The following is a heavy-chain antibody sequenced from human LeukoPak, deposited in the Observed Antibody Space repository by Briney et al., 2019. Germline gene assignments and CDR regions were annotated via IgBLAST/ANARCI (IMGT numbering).Heavy chain of an antibody. CDR1: GYPISSGYF. V-gene: IGHV4-38-2*02. J-gene: IGHJ6*03. CDR3: ARIGGYYYYYMDV. CDR2: IFHSGYT. Sequence: SETLSLTCTVSGYPISSGYFWGWIRQPPGKGLEYIGSIFHSGYTFYDPSLKSRLTLSVDTSKNQFSLKLSSVTAADTAVYYCARIGGYYYYYMDVWGKGTTVTVSS. D-gene: IGHD3-16*01.